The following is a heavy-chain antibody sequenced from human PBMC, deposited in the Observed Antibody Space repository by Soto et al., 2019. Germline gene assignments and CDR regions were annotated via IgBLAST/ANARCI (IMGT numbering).Heavy chain of an antibody. V-gene: IGHV4-30-2*01. CDR3: ARGLDLSSSWYFSVGTDY. Sequence: PSETLSVTCAVSGGSISSRGYSWSWIRQPPGKGLEWIGYIYHSGSTYYNPSLKSRVTISVDRSKNQFSLKLSSVTAADTAVYYCARGLDLSSSWYFSVGTDYWGKGTLVTVSS. CDR2: IYHSGST. J-gene: IGHJ4*02. CDR1: GGSISSRGYS. D-gene: IGHD6-13*01.